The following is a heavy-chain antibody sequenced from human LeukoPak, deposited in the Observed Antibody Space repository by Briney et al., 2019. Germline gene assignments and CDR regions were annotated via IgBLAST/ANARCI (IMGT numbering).Heavy chain of an antibody. J-gene: IGHJ4*02. V-gene: IGHV5-51*01. CDR3: ARHLSDITISPYY. D-gene: IGHD3-10*01. CDR2: IYPRDSRT. Sequence: GESLKISCKGSGYSFPSYLIDWVRQMPGKGLEWMGVIYPRDSRTTYSPSFQDQVTISADKSINTAYLQWTSLKASDTAMYYCARHLSDITISPYYRGPGTLVTVSS. CDR1: GYSFPSYL.